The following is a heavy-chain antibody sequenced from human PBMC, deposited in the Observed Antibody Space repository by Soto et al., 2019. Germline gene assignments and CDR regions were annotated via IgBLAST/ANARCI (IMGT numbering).Heavy chain of an antibody. D-gene: IGHD5-12*01. V-gene: IGHV4-59*01. J-gene: IGHJ4*02. Sequence: KPSETLSLTCTVSGGSISSYHWSWIRQPPGKGLEWIGYIYYSGSTNYNPSLKSRVTISVDTSKNQFSLKLSSVTAADTAVYFCARVKATLYRDYYFDYWGQGTLVTVSS. CDR3: ARVKATLYRDYYFDY. CDR2: IYYSGST. CDR1: GGSISSYH.